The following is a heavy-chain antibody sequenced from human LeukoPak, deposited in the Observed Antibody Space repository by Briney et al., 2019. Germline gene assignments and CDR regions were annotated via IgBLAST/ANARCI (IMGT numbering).Heavy chain of an antibody. V-gene: IGHV4-59*01. CDR1: GGSISSYY. CDR3: ARGYSSGPLDFDY. D-gene: IGHD6-19*01. CDR2: IYYSGST. J-gene: IGHJ4*02. Sequence: SETLSLTCTVSGGSISSYYWSWIRQPPGKGLEWIGYIYYSGSTNYNPSLKSRVTISVDTSKNQFSLKPSSVTAADTAVYYCARGYSSGPLDFDYWGQGTLVTVSS.